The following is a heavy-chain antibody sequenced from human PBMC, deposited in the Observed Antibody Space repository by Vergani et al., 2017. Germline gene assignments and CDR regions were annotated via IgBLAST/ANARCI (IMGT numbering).Heavy chain of an antibody. CDR1: GGSISSSSYY. CDR2: IYYSGST. D-gene: IGHD3-10*01. V-gene: IGHV4-39*07. Sequence: QLQLQESGPGLVKPSETLSLTCTVSGGSISSSSYYWGWIRQPPGKGLEWIGSIYYSGSTYYNPSLKSRVTISVDTSKNQFSLKLSSVTAADTAVYYCARDSWTSELRGVYWFDTWGQGTLVIVSS. CDR3: ARDSWTSELRGVYWFDT. J-gene: IGHJ5*02.